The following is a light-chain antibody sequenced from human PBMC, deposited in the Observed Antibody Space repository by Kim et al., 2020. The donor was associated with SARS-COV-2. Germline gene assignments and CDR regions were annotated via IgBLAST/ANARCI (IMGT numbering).Light chain of an antibody. J-gene: IGLJ3*02. CDR3: QSYDRSLSGSV. V-gene: IGLV1-40*01. CDR1: SSNIVANYD. CDR2: DNT. Sequence: RVTISCTGSSSNIVANYDVHWYQQVPGTAPKLLIHDNTSRPSGVPDRFSGSKSGTSASLDITGLQAEDEAVYYCQSYDRSLSGSVFGGGTQLTVL.